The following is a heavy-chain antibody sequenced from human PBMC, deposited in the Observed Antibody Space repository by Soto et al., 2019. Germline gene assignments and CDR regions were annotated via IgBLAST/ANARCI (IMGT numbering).Heavy chain of an antibody. CDR3: ARPLRALRTIYYYGMDV. D-gene: IGHD1-1*01. Sequence: GGSLRLSCAASGFTFSSYAMHWVRQAPGKWLEWVAVISYDGSNKYYADSVKGRFTISRDNSKNTLYLQMNSLRAEDTAVYYCARPLRALRTIYYYGMDVWGQGXTVTVYS. J-gene: IGHJ6*02. CDR1: GFTFSSYA. V-gene: IGHV3-30-3*01. CDR2: ISYDGSNK.